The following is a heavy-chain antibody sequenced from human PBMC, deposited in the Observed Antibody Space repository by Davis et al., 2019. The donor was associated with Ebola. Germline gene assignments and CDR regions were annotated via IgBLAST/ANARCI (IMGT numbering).Heavy chain of an antibody. J-gene: IGHJ4*02. Sequence: GESLKISCKASGYNFNYYWIAWVRQMPGKGLEWMGFIFPDDSDATYSPSFQGQVTFSVDKSIRTAYLHWNSLKASDTATYYCARQGTTSWDSWGQGTLVTVSS. D-gene: IGHD2-2*01. CDR2: IFPDDSDA. CDR3: ARQGTTSWDS. CDR1: GYNFNYYW. V-gene: IGHV5-51*01.